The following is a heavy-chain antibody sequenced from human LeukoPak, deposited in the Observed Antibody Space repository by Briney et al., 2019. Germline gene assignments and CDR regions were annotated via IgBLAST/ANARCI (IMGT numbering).Heavy chain of an antibody. D-gene: IGHD6-19*01. J-gene: IGHJ5*02. CDR2: ISASNGNT. Sequence: GASVKVSCKASGYSFSSSGINWVRQAPGHGLEWMGWISASNGNTDYAQNFQGRVTMTTDTSTSTAYMELKSLRSDDTAVYYCAREGRLAPWLVPGGWFGPWGQGTLVTVSS. CDR1: GYSFSSSG. V-gene: IGHV1-18*01. CDR3: AREGRLAPWLVPGGWFGP.